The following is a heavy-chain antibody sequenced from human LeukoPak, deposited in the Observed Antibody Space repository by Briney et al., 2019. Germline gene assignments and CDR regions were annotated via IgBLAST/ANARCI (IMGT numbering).Heavy chain of an antibody. CDR2: ISWNGDSV. D-gene: IGHD3-10*01. CDR3: TKGGGSYYGSGSLGYFDY. J-gene: IGHJ4*02. Sequence: PGRSLRLSCAASGFTFGDYAMHWVRHAPGKGLEWVSGISWNGDSVGYADSVKGRFTISRDNAKNSLYLQMNSLRAEDTALYYCTKGGGSYYGSGSLGYFDYWGQGTLVTVPS. CDR1: GFTFGDYA. V-gene: IGHV3-9*01.